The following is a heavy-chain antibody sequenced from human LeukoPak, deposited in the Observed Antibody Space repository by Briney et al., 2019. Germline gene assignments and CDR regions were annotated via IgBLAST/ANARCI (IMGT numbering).Heavy chain of an antibody. V-gene: IGHV4-34*01. Sequence: SSETLSLTCAVYAGSSSGYYWSWIRQSPGTGLEWIGEINHGGRTNYNPSLKRRVTISADTSKNRFSLEVSSVTAADTGVYYCARGRCDSPTCYNNFDNWGQGTLVTVSS. CDR3: ARGRCDSPTCYNNFDN. CDR1: AGSSSGYY. CDR2: INHGGRT. D-gene: IGHD2-2*02. J-gene: IGHJ4*02.